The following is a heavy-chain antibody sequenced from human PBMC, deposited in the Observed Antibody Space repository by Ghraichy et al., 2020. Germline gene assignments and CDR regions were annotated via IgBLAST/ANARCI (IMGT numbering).Heavy chain of an antibody. J-gene: IGHJ6*02. Sequence: GGSLRLSCVGSGFTFSEYVLSWVPQAPGKGLEWVSGISGSGGDTYYPDSVKGRFTISRDNSKNTLYLQMNNLRAEDTALYYCAKGIAPGTTTISYYYNGMDVWGQGTTVTVSS. V-gene: IGHV3-23*01. CDR1: GFTFSEYV. CDR2: ISGSGGDT. D-gene: IGHD6-13*01. CDR3: AKGIAPGTTTISYYYNGMDV.